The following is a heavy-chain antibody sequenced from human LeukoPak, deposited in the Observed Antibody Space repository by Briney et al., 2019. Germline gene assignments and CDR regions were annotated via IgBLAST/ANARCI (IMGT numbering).Heavy chain of an antibody. CDR1: GFTFSSCW. Sequence: PGGSLRLSCAASGFTFSSCWMSWVRQAPGKGLEWVANINQDGSEKYYVDSVKGRFTISRDNAKNSLYLQMNSLRAEDTAVYYCATTGSLRYFDYWGQGTLVTVSS. V-gene: IGHV3-7*01. CDR3: ATTGSLRYFDY. J-gene: IGHJ4*02. D-gene: IGHD1-1*01. CDR2: INQDGSEK.